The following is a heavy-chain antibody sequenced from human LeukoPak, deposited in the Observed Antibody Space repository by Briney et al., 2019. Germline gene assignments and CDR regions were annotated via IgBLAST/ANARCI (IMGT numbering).Heavy chain of an antibody. V-gene: IGHV3-30*03. CDR1: GFTFSSYG. CDR3: ARERSGYFNYYGMDV. Sequence: GGSLRLSCAASGFTFSSYGMHWVRQAPGKGLEWVAVISYDGSNKYYADSVKGRFTISRDNSKNTLYLQMNSLRAEDMAVYYCARERSGYFNYYGMDVWGQGTTVTVSS. J-gene: IGHJ6*02. CDR2: ISYDGSNK. D-gene: IGHD3-22*01.